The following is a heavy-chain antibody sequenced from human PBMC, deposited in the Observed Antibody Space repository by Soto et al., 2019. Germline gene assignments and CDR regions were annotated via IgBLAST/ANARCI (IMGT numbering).Heavy chain of an antibody. V-gene: IGHV1-24*01. CDR1: GYTLTELS. CDR2: FDPEDGET. Sequence: ASVKVSCKVSGYTLTELSMHWVRQAPGKGLEWMGGFDPEDGETIYAQKFQGRVTMTEDTSTDTAYMELSSLRSEDTAVYYCATVPFSTMIVVDTTNFSGFDPWGQGTLVTVSS. CDR3: ATVPFSTMIVVDTTNFSGFDP. D-gene: IGHD3-22*01. J-gene: IGHJ5*02.